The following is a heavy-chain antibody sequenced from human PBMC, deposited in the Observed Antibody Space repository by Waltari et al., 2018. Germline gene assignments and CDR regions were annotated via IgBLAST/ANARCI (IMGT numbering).Heavy chain of an antibody. J-gene: IGHJ4*02. CDR1: GYTFTDYL. V-gene: IGHV1-2*02. CDR3: ANVGTYTGIYYFDY. CDR2: INPNRGGT. Sequence: QVQLVQSGAEVKKPGASVKVSCKASGYTFTDYLMHWVRQAPGQGLEWMGWINPNRGGTDYALKFQGRVTMTRDTSISTAYMELSSLRSDDTAVYYCANVGTYTGIYYFDYWGQGTLVTVSS. D-gene: IGHD2-21*01.